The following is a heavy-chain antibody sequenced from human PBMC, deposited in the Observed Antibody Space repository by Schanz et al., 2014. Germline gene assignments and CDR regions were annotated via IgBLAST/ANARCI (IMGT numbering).Heavy chain of an antibody. J-gene: IGHJ4*02. CDR3: ARIGGSVFDY. Sequence: EVQLVESGGGLVQPGGSLRLSCSASGFTFDKYAMHWVRQAPGKGLEWVSVISWNSGTIGYADSVKGRFTISRDNFKGALYLQMSSLRAEDTAVYYCARIGGSVFDYWAQGTLVTVSS. V-gene: IGHV3-9*01. CDR1: GFTFDKYA. D-gene: IGHD3-10*01. CDR2: ISWNSGTI.